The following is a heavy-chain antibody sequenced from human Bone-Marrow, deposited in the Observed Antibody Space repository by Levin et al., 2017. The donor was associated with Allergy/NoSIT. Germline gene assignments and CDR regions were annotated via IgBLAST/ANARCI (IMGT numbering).Heavy chain of an antibody. CDR2: IYHSGST. CDR3: ARDQSSGYDFDY. Sequence: SQTLSLTCTVSGYSISSGYYWGWIRQPPGKGLEWIGSIYHSGSTYYNPSLKSRVTISVDTSKNQFSLKLSSVTAADTAVYYCARDQSSGYDFDYWGQGTLVTVSS. V-gene: IGHV4-38-2*02. CDR1: GYSISSGYY. J-gene: IGHJ4*02. D-gene: IGHD3-22*01.